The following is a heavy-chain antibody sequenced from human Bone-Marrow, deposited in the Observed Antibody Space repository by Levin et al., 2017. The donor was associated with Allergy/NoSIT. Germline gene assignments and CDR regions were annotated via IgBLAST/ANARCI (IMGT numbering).Heavy chain of an antibody. Sequence: KISCKASGGIFSTYVISWVRQAPGQGLEWMGGIVPIFGTTHYAQTLQGRITITADKSTSTAYMELSRLRSEDTAVYYCAGSSSGTGQFDHWGQGTLVTVSS. V-gene: IGHV1-69*06. CDR2: IVPIFGTT. CDR3: AGSSSGTGQFDH. J-gene: IGHJ4*02. CDR1: GGIFSTYV. D-gene: IGHD6-6*01.